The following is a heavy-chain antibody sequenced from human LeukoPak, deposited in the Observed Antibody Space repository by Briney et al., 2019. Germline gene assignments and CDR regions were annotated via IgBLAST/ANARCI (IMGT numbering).Heavy chain of an antibody. CDR3: ARPGYSSGFTYAFDI. Sequence: SETLSLTCTVSGDSVSSTGYYWGWIRQPPGKGLEWIGSIYYSGSTYYNPSLKSRVTISVDTSKNQFSLKLSSVTAADTAVYYCARPGYSSGFTYAFDIWGQGTMVTVSS. J-gene: IGHJ3*02. D-gene: IGHD6-19*01. CDR1: GDSVSSTGYY. V-gene: IGHV4-39*01. CDR2: IYYSGST.